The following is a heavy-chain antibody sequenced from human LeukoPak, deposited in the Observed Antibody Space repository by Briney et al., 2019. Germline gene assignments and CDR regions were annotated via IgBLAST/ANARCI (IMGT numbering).Heavy chain of an antibody. Sequence: GGSLRLSCAASGFTFNIYAMSWVRQAPGKGLEWVASMCGSAGCTYYADSVKGRFTISRDNSKNILYLQMNSLRAEDTAVYYCARHYGGSYFDYWGQGTLVTVSS. CDR2: MCGSAGCT. J-gene: IGHJ4*02. V-gene: IGHV3-23*01. CDR1: GFTFNIYA. CDR3: ARHYGGSYFDY. D-gene: IGHD4-23*01.